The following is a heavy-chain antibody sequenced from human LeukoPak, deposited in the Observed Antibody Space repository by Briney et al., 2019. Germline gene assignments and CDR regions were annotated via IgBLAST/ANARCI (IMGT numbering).Heavy chain of an antibody. CDR3: ARSCGTCAIDP. J-gene: IGHJ5*02. V-gene: IGHV3-72*01. Sequence: GRCLRPSQAAAGSILSDHYMDCASQHPGRGLGWVGRIRNKADSFTTEYAASVKGRFTVSRDDSKTSVYLQMGSLKTEDTALYYCARSCGTCAIDPWGQGTLVTVSS. CDR2: IRNKADSFTT. D-gene: IGHD2-15*01. CDR1: GSILSDHY.